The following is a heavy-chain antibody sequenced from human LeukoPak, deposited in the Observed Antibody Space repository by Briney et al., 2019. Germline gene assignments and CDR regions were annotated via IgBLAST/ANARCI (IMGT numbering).Heavy chain of an antibody. CDR1: GFTFSSYS. V-gene: IGHV3-48*01. Sequence: PGGSLRPSCAASGFTFSSYSMNWVRQAPGKGLEWVSYISSSSSTIYYADSVQGRFTISRDNAKNSLYLQMNSLRAEDTAVYYCTRKGSQWDFLVDYWGQGTRVAVSP. CDR2: ISSSSSTI. J-gene: IGHJ4*02. CDR3: TRKGSQWDFLVDY. D-gene: IGHD2/OR15-2a*01.